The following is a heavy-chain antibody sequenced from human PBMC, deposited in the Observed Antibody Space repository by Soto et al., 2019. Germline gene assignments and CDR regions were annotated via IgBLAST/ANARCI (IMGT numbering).Heavy chain of an antibody. J-gene: IGHJ6*02. D-gene: IGHD2-15*01. V-gene: IGHV3-23*01. CDR1: GFTFSSYA. CDR2: ISGSGGST. CDR3: AKEIGVVVAATIYYGMDV. Sequence: GESLKISCAASGFTFSSYAMSWVRQAPGKGLEWVSAISGSGGSTYYADSVKGRFTISRDNSKNTLYLQMNSLRAEDTAVYYCAKEIGVVVAATIYYGMDVWGQGTTVTVSS.